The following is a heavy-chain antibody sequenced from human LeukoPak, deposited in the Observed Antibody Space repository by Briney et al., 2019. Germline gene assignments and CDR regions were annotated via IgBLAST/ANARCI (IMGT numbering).Heavy chain of an antibody. Sequence: ASVKVSCKASGHTFTSYYMHWVRQAPGQGLEWMGIINPSGGSTSYAQKFQGRVTMTRDTSTSTVYMELSSLRSEDTAVYYCARDMGYYGSGSYQSLDYFDYWGQGTLVTVSS. CDR2: INPSGGST. CDR1: GHTFTSYY. CDR3: ARDMGYYGSGSYQSLDYFDY. J-gene: IGHJ4*02. V-gene: IGHV1-46*01. D-gene: IGHD3-10*01.